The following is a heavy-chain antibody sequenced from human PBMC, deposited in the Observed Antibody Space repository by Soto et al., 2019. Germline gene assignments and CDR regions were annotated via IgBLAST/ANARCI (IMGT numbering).Heavy chain of an antibody. Sequence: PGGSLRLSCAASGFTFSSYSMNWVRQAPGKGLEWVSSISSSSSYIYYADSVKGRFTISRDNAKNSLYLQMNSLRAEDTAVYYCARPKKYSSGGSDAFDIWGQGTMVTVSS. CDR2: ISSSSSYI. D-gene: IGHD6-19*01. CDR1: GFTFSSYS. V-gene: IGHV3-21*01. CDR3: ARPKKYSSGGSDAFDI. J-gene: IGHJ3*02.